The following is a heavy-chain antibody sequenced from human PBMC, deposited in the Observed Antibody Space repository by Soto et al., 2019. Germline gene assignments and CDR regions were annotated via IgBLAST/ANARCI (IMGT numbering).Heavy chain of an antibody. CDR2: IIPIFGTA. J-gene: IGHJ4*02. V-gene: IGHV1-69*13. CDR1: GGTFSSYA. Sequence: SVKVSCKXSGGTFSSYAISWVRQAPGQGLEWMGGIIPIFGTANYAQKFQGRVTITADESTSTAYMELSSLRSEDTAVYYCARVYCSGGSCYGGYFYFDYWGQGTLVTVSS. D-gene: IGHD2-15*01. CDR3: ARVYCSGGSCYGGYFYFDY.